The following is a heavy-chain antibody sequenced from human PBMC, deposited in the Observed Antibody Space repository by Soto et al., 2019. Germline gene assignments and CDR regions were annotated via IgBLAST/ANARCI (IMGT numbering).Heavy chain of an antibody. Sequence: ASVKVSCKASGYDFNNYGISWVRQAPGQGLEWMEWVSSHNDNTRYAETLRGRVTLTTDTSTSSAYMELRSLTLDDTAVYFCARDRLPFSWVFPQRVVDYWGQRTLVTVSS. V-gene: IGHV1-18*01. J-gene: IGHJ4*02. D-gene: IGHD5-12*01. CDR2: VSSHNDNT. CDR3: ARDRLPFSWVFPQRVVDY. CDR1: GYDFNNYG.